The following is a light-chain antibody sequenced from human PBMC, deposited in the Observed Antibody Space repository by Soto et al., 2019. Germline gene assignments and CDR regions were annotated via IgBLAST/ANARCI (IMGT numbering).Light chain of an antibody. Sequence: EIVMTQSPATLSVSPGERATLSCRASQSVSDNLAWHQQKPGQAPRLLIYGASTRATGIPARFSGSGSGTEFTPTISSLQPEDFATYYCQQSYSKWTFGQGTKVEIK. V-gene: IGKV3-15*01. CDR2: GAS. CDR1: QSVSDN. J-gene: IGKJ1*01. CDR3: QQSYSKWT.